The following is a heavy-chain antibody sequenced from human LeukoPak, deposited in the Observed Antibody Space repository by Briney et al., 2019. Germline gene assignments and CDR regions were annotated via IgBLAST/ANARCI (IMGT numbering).Heavy chain of an antibody. Sequence: GGSLRLSCAASGFTFSNYAMSWVRQAPGKGLEWVSTISGSGGNMYYADSVKGRFTISRDNSKNTLYLQMNSLRAEDTAVYYCARGSLDGTYTFDIWGQGAMVTVSS. D-gene: IGHD1-1*01. CDR1: GFTFSNYA. CDR3: ARGSLDGTYTFDI. J-gene: IGHJ3*02. CDR2: ISGSGGNM. V-gene: IGHV3-23*01.